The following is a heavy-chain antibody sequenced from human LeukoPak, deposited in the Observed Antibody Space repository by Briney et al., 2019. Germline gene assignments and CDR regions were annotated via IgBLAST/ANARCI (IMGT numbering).Heavy chain of an antibody. CDR3: TTQYYDILTGTDY. Sequence: GGSLRLSCAASGFTFSNAWMSWVRQAPGKGLEWVGRIKSKTDGGTTDYVAPVKGRFTISRDDSKNTLYLQMNSLKTEDTAVYYCTTQYYDILTGTDYWGQGTLVTVSS. V-gene: IGHV3-15*01. CDR1: GFTFSNAW. D-gene: IGHD3-9*01. CDR2: IKSKTDGGTT. J-gene: IGHJ4*02.